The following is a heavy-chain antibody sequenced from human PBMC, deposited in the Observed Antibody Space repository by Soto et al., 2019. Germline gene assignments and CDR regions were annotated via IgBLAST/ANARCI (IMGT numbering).Heavy chain of an antibody. Sequence: SETLSLTCTVSGGSVSSGSYYWSWIRQPPGKGLEYIGYLYYSGSTDYNPSLKSRVTISVDTPKNQFSLKLTSVTAADTAIYYCARGQAFWTGYYRMPYYFDYWGQGTLVTVSS. CDR2: LYYSGST. J-gene: IGHJ4*02. D-gene: IGHD3-3*01. CDR1: GGSVSSGSYY. CDR3: ARGQAFWTGYYRMPYYFDY. V-gene: IGHV4-61*01.